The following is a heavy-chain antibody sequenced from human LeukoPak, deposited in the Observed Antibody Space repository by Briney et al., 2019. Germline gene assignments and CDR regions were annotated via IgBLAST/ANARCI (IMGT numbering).Heavy chain of an antibody. V-gene: IGHV1-8*01. Sequence: ASVKLSCKASAYTFTKYGINWVRQAPGQGLEWMGWMNPNSGNTGYAQKFQGRVTMTRNTSISTAYMELSSLRSEDTAVYYCARGRRHELWWPYWGQGTLVTVSS. D-gene: IGHD5-18*01. CDR3: ARGRRHELWWPY. CDR1: AYTFTKYG. J-gene: IGHJ4*02. CDR2: MNPNSGNT.